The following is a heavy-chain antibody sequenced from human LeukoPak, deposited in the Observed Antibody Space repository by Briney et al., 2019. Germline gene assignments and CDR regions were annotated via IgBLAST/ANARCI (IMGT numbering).Heavy chain of an antibody. CDR1: GFTFDDYA. V-gene: IGHV3-9*01. J-gene: IGHJ4*02. CDR3: ARVWGYSTGGQPPTARADFAH. D-gene: IGHD6-19*01. CDR2: ISWNSGSI. Sequence: GGSLRLSCAASGFTFDDYAMHWVRQAPGKGLEWVSGISWNSGSIGYADSVKGRFTISRDNAKNSLYLHMSSLRADDTAVYYCARVWGYSTGGQPPTARADFAHWGQGPLVTVSS.